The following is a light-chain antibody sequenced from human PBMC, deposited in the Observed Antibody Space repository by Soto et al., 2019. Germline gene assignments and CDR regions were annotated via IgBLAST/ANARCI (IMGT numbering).Light chain of an antibody. J-gene: IGLJ2*01. Sequence: QSVLTQPASVSGSPGQSITISCTGTSSAIGTYKYASWFQHHPGKAPKLIIFEVSNRPSGISDRFSGFKSANTAYLTISGVQPEDEADYHCSSYTTIKTVVFGGGTKLTVL. CDR3: SSYTTIKTVV. V-gene: IGLV2-14*01. CDR2: EVS. CDR1: SSAIGTYKY.